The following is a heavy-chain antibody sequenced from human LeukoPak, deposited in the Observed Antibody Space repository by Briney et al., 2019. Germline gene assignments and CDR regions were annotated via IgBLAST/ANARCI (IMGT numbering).Heavy chain of an antibody. D-gene: IGHD3-16*01. CDR1: GGSISSYY. V-gene: IGHV4-59*01. J-gene: IGHJ4*02. Sequence: SETLSLTCTVSGGSISSYYWSWIRQPPGKGLEWIGYIYYSGSTNYNPSLKSRVTISVDTSKNQFSLKLSSVTAADTAVYYCARDPPSDGGYFDYWGQGILVTVSS. CDR3: ARDPPSDGGYFDY. CDR2: IYYSGST.